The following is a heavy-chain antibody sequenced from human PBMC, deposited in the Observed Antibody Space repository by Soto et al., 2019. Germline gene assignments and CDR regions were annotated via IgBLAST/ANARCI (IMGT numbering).Heavy chain of an antibody. J-gene: IGHJ6*02. V-gene: IGHV3-23*01. CDR3: APLGGSMGRETYTPYYYYYGMDV. CDR2: ISGSGGST. Sequence: GGSLRLSCAASGFTFSSYAMSWVRQAPGKGLEWVSAISGSGGSTYYADSVKGRFTISRDNSKNTLYLQMNSLRAEDTAVYYCAPLGGSMGRETYTPYYYYYGMDVWGQGTTVTVSS. D-gene: IGHD3-16*01. CDR1: GFTFSSYA.